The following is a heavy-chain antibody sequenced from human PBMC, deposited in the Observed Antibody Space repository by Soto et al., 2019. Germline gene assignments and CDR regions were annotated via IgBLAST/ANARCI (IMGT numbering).Heavy chain of an antibody. CDR1: GFIFSGSA. Sequence: EVQLVESGGGLVQPGGSLKLSCAASGFIFSGSAMHWVRQASGKGLEWVGRTRSKANSYATAYAASVKGRFTISRDDSKNTAYLQMNSLKTEDTAVYYCTRHHEYYDILTGTLYGMDVWGQGTTVTVSS. J-gene: IGHJ6*02. CDR3: TRHHEYYDILTGTLYGMDV. CDR2: TRSKANSYAT. D-gene: IGHD3-9*01. V-gene: IGHV3-73*02.